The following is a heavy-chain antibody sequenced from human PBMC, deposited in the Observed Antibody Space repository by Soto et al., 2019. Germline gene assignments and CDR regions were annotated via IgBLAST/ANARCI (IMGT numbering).Heavy chain of an antibody. J-gene: IGHJ4*02. CDR1: GFTFSSYA. Sequence: PGGSLRLSCAASGFTFSSYAMSWVRQAPGKGLEWVSAISGSGGSTYYADSVRGRFTISRDNSKNTLYLQMNSLRAEDTAVYYCAKDPRRAYSSGWYYFDYWGQGTLVTVSS. CDR2: ISGSGGST. D-gene: IGHD6-19*01. CDR3: AKDPRRAYSSGWYYFDY. V-gene: IGHV3-23*01.